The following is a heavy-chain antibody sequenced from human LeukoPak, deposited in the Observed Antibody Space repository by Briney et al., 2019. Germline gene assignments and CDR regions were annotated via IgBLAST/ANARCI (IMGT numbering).Heavy chain of an antibody. CDR2: IYPGDSDT. Sequence: GESLKISCKGSGYSFTSYWIGWVRQMPGKGLEWMGIIYPGDSDTRYSPSFQGQVTISADKSISTAYLQWSSLKASDTAMYYCARPGYYDILTGPTGGDAFDIWGQGTMVTVSS. CDR1: GYSFTSYW. V-gene: IGHV5-51*01. J-gene: IGHJ3*02. CDR3: ARPGYYDILTGPTGGDAFDI. D-gene: IGHD3-9*01.